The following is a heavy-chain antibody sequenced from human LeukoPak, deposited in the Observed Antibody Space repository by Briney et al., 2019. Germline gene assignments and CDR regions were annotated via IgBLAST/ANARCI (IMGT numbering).Heavy chain of an antibody. J-gene: IGHJ4*02. CDR3: ARGTLAD. CDR2: IGGITSNI. D-gene: IGHD1-14*01. Sequence: PGGSLRLSCAASGFTFSAYDMNWVRQAPGKGLEWVSYIGGITSNIYYADSVKGRFTISRDNAKNSLFLQMNSLRDEDTAVYYCARGTLADWGQGTLVTVSS. V-gene: IGHV3-48*02. CDR1: GFTFSAYD.